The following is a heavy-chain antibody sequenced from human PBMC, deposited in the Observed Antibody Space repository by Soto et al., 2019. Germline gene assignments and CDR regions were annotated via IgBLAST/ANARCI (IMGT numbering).Heavy chain of an antibody. V-gene: IGHV6-1*01. CDR3: VRVLSDANRGFDL. CDR2: TYYRAKWTS. J-gene: IGHJ2*01. CDR1: MDSVSNNRAT. Sequence: PSQTLSLTCAISMDSVSNNRATWSWIRQSPSGGLGWLGRTYYRAKWTSDYAMSVQSRISLNPDMSKRLLSLHLNFVTSEDTAVYFVVRVLSDANRGFDLW. D-gene: IGHD1-26*01.